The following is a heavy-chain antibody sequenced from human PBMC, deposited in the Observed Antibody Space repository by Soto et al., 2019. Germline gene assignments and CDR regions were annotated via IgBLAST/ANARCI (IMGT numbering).Heavy chain of an antibody. CDR3: TTDRVLSYDDLGYYYYYGMDV. V-gene: IGHV3-15*01. D-gene: IGHD3-3*01. Sequence: GGSLRLSCAASGFTFSNAWMSWVRQAPGKGLEWVGRIKSKTDGGTTDYAAPVKGRFTISRDDSKNTLYLQMNSLKTEDTAVYYCTTDRVLSYDDLGYYYYYGMDVWGQGTTVTVSS. CDR1: GFTFSNAW. CDR2: IKSKTDGGTT. J-gene: IGHJ6*02.